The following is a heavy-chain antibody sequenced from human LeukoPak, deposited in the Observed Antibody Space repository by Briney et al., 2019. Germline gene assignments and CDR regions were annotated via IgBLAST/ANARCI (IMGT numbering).Heavy chain of an antibody. CDR2: INPNSGGT. D-gene: IGHD3-22*01. V-gene: IGHV1-2*02. CDR3: ARDSQETYHYDTSGYYFDY. Sequence: GASVKVSCKASGYTFTGYYMHWVRQAPGQGLEWMGWINPNSGGTNYAQKFQDRVTMTRDKSTSTVYMELSSLRSGDTAVYYCARDSQETYHYDTSGYYFDYWGQGTLVTVSS. J-gene: IGHJ4*02. CDR1: GYTFTGYY.